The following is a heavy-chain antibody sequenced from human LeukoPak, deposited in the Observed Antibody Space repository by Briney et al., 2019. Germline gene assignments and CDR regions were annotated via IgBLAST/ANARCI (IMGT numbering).Heavy chain of an antibody. V-gene: IGHV3-30*03. CDR2: ISYDGGDK. CDR1: GFTFSNYD. Sequence: PGGSLRLSCAASGFTFSNYDMHWVRQAPGKGLEWVAVISYDGGDKYYADSLKGRFTMSRDNSKNTLYLQVNSLRAEDTAVYYCARGGGDGYNFGYWGQGTLVTVSS. D-gene: IGHD5-24*01. CDR3: ARGGGDGYNFGY. J-gene: IGHJ4*02.